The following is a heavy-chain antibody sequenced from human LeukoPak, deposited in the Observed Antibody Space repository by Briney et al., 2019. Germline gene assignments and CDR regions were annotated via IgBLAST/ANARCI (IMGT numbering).Heavy chain of an antibody. CDR1: GGTFSSYA. CDR2: IIPILGIA. Sequence: SVKVSCKASGGTFSSYAISWVRQAPGQGLEWMGRIIPILGIANYAQKFQGRVTITADKSTSTAYMELSSLRSEDTAVYYCARPVSSTNYYYYYYGMDVWGQGTAVTVSS. J-gene: IGHJ6*02. CDR3: ARPVSSTNYYYYYYGMDV. V-gene: IGHV1-69*04. D-gene: IGHD2-2*01.